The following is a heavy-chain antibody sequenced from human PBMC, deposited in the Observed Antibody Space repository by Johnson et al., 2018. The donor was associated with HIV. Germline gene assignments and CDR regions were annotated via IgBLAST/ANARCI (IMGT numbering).Heavy chain of an antibody. CDR3: AVSYSLDAFDI. Sequence: VQLVESGGGLVQPGGSLRLSCAASGFTFSRYDMHWVRQATGKGLEWVSAIGTAGDTYYPGSVKGRFTISRENAKNSLYLQMNSLKTEDTAVYYCAVSYSLDAFDIWGQGTMVTVSS. V-gene: IGHV3-13*01. CDR1: GFTFSRYD. J-gene: IGHJ3*02. D-gene: IGHD2-21*01. CDR2: IGTAGDT.